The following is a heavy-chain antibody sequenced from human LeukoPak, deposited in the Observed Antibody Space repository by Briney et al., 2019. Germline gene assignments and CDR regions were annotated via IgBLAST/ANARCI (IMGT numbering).Heavy chain of an antibody. CDR1: GGTSSSYA. Sequence: SVKVSCKASGGTSSSYAISWVRQAPGQGLEWMGGIIPIFGTANYAQKFQGRVTITADKSTSTAYMELSSLRSEDTAVYYCATKRGYCSSTSCYGDYYYYGMDVWGKGTTVTVSS. CDR3: ATKRGYCSSTSCYGDYYYYGMDV. V-gene: IGHV1-69*06. D-gene: IGHD2-2*01. J-gene: IGHJ6*04. CDR2: IIPIFGTA.